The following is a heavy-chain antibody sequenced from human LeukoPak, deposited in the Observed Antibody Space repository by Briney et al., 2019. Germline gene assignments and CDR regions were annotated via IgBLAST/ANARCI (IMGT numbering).Heavy chain of an antibody. CDR2: ISSSSSYI. J-gene: IGHJ3*02. CDR1: GFTFSSYA. Sequence: PGGSLRLSCAASGFTFSSYAMSWVRQAPGKGLEWVSSISSSSSYIYYADSVKGRFTISRDNAKNSLYLQMNSLRAEDTAVYYCARVGGSGSQGAFDIWGQGTMVTVSS. CDR3: ARVGGSGSQGAFDI. D-gene: IGHD3-10*01. V-gene: IGHV3-21*01.